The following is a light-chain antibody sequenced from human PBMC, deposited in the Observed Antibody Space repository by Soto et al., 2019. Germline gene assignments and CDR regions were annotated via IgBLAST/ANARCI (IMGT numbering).Light chain of an antibody. CDR3: ATWDGSLNGVV. Sequence: QAVVTQPPSVSGTPGQRVTISCSGSRSNIGTNTVNWYQLLPGTAPKLLIYNNNQRPSGVPDRFSGSKSGTSGSLAISGLQSEDEADYACATWDGSLNGVVFGGGTKVTVL. CDR2: NNN. CDR1: RSNIGTNT. V-gene: IGLV1-44*01. J-gene: IGLJ2*01.